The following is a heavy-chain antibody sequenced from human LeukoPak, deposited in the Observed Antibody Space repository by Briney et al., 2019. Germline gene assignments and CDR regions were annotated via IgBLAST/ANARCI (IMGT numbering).Heavy chain of an antibody. J-gene: IGHJ6*02. CDR1: GFSISSGYW. D-gene: IGHD6-13*01. Sequence: SETLSLTCTVSGFSISSGYWWGWIRQPPGKGLEWIGNAYYNGNTNYNPSLKSRVTISVDMSRNQFSLNLNSVTAADTAVYYCASATDSSWYRGFYYYGMDVWGQGTTVTVSS. CDR2: AYYNGNT. CDR3: ASATDSSWYRGFYYYGMDV. V-gene: IGHV4-38-2*02.